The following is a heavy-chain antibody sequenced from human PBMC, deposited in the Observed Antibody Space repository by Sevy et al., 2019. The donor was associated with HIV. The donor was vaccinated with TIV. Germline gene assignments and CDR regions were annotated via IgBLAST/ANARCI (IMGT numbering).Heavy chain of an antibody. Sequence: GGSLRLSCTASGFTFSNHAMHRVRQGPGKGPAWVAFIRNDGSHEYYADSVKGRFTISRDTSKNTQYLQMNSLRPEDTAVYYCARDRKVLLVVYAIPFDVFDIWGQGTMVTVSS. D-gene: IGHD2-8*02. CDR3: ARDRKVLLVVYAIPFDVFDI. J-gene: IGHJ3*02. CDR1: GFTFSNHA. V-gene: IGHV3-30*02. CDR2: IRNDGSHE.